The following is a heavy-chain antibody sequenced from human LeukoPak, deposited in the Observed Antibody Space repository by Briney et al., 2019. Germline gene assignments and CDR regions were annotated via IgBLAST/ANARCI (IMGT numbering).Heavy chain of an antibody. D-gene: IGHD4-11*01. V-gene: IGHV3-11*01. J-gene: IGHJ4*02. CDR2: ISSSGSTI. Sequence: GGSLRLSCAASGFTFSDYYMSWIRQAPGKGLEWVSYISSSGSTIYYADPVKGRFTISRDNAKNPLYLQMNSLRAEDTAVYYCARGPHDYSNYGFDYWGQGTLVTVSS. CDR3: ARGPHDYSNYGFDY. CDR1: GFTFSDYY.